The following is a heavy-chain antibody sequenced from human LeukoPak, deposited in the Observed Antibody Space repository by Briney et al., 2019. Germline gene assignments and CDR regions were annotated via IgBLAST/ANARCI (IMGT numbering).Heavy chain of an antibody. J-gene: IGHJ4*02. CDR3: ARDFPSTQSYSSSWSWDY. D-gene: IGHD6-13*01. V-gene: IGHV4-39*07. CDR2: IYYSGST. CDR1: GGSISSSGYY. Sequence: KSSETLSLTCTVSGGSISSSGYYWGWIRQPPGKGLEWIGNIYYSGSTYYNPSLRSRVTISVDTSKNQFSLKLTSVTAADTAVYYCARDFPSTQSYSSSWSWDYWGQGTLVTVSS.